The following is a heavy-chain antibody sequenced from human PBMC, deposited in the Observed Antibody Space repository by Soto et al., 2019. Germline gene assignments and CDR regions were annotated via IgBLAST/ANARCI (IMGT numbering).Heavy chain of an antibody. CDR2: ISGSGGST. D-gene: IGHD6-19*01. Sequence: WGSLRLACAASGFTFSSYAISWGVQAPGKGGEWGSGISGSGGSTYYADSVKGRFTISRDKSKNTLYLQMNSVRAEDTAVYYFAFHRRSIAVAGTAIDHWGQGTLVTVSS. J-gene: IGHJ5*02. CDR3: AFHRRSIAVAGTAIDH. CDR1: GFTFSSYA. V-gene: IGHV3-23*01.